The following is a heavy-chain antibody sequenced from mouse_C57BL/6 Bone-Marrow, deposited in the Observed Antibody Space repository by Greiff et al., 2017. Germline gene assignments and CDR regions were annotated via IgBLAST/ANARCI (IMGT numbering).Heavy chain of an antibody. D-gene: IGHD1-1*01. J-gene: IGHJ2*01. V-gene: IGHV1-64*01. CDR2: IHPNSGST. CDR3: ARRDYGSSYEDY. CDR1: GYTFTSYW. Sequence: QVQLQQPGAELVKPGASVKLSCKASGYTFTSYWMHWVKQRPGQGLEWIGMIHPNSGSTNYNEKFKSKATLTVDKSSSTAYMQLSSLTSEDSAVYYCARRDYGSSYEDYWGQGTTLTVSS.